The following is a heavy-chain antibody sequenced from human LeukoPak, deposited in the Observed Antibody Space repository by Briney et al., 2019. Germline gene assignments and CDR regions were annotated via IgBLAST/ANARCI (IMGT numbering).Heavy chain of an antibody. D-gene: IGHD2-2*01. Sequence: ASVKVSCKASGYTFINYGISWVRQAPGQGLEWMGWISAENGNTGYVENLQGRVTMTTDTSSSTVYMELRSLRSDDTAVYYCARGGSTSYTRDFDYWGQGTLVTVSS. J-gene: IGHJ4*02. CDR2: ISAENGNT. V-gene: IGHV1-18*01. CDR3: ARGGSTSYTRDFDY. CDR1: GYTFINYG.